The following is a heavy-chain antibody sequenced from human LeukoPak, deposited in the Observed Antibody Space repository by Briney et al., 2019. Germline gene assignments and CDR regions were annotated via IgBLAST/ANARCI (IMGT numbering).Heavy chain of an antibody. CDR3: ARSLGVTITQYGMDV. J-gene: IGHJ6*02. CDR2: IYTSGST. D-gene: IGHD5-12*01. CDR1: GGSISSGSYY. Sequence: SETLSLTCTVSGGSISSGSYYWSWIRQPAGKGLEWIGRIYTSGSTNYNPSLKSRVTISVDTSKYQFSLKLSFVTAADTAVYYCARSLGVTITQYGMDVWGQGTTVTVSS. V-gene: IGHV4-61*02.